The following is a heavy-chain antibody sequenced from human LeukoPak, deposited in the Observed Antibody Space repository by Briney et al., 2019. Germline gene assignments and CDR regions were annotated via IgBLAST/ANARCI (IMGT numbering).Heavy chain of an antibody. D-gene: IGHD3-22*01. CDR1: GGTFSSYA. J-gene: IGHJ4*02. CDR3: AREGGYYDSSGSFDY. CDR2: IIPIFGTA. Sequence: SVKVSCKASGGTFSSYAISWVRQAPGQGLEWMGGIIPIFGTANYAQKFQGRVTITADESTSTAYMELSSLRSEDTAVYYCAREGGYYDSSGSFDYWGQGTLVTVSS. V-gene: IGHV1-69*01.